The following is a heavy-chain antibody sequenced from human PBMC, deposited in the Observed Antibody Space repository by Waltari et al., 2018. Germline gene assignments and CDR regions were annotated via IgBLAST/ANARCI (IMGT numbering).Heavy chain of an antibody. V-gene: IGHV1-69*05. CDR2: IIPIFGTA. D-gene: IGHD4-17*01. J-gene: IGHJ4*02. CDR3: ATTTVTFTHLDY. Sequence: QVQLVQSGAEVKKPGSSVTVSCKASGGTFSSYAISWGRQAPGQGLEWMGGIIPIFGTANYAQKFQGRVTITTDESTSTAYMELSSLRSEDTAVYYCATTTVTFTHLDYWGQGTLVTVSS. CDR1: GGTFSSYA.